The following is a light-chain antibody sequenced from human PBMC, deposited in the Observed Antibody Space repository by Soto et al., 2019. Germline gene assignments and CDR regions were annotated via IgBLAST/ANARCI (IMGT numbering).Light chain of an antibody. V-gene: IGLV2-14*01. Sequence: QSALTQPASVSGSPGQSITISCTGTSSDIGGYNSVSWYQQHPGKAPKLMIYEVSNRPSGISNRFSGSKSGNTASLTISGLQAEDEADYYCSSYTSSVAHVFGTGTKSPS. CDR2: EVS. CDR3: SSYTSSVAHV. J-gene: IGLJ1*01. CDR1: SSDIGGYNS.